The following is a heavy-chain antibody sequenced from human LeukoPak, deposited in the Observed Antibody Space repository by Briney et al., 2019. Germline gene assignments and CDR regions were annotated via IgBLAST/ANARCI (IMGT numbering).Heavy chain of an antibody. J-gene: IGHJ4*02. CDR1: GFTFSSYA. Sequence: PGGSLRLSCAASGFTFSSYAMSWVRQAPGKGLEWVSAISGSGGSTYYADSVKGRFTISRDNSKYPLYLQMNSLRADDTAVYYYAKDRVGYCSGGSCYRAGIFDYWGQGTLVTVSS. D-gene: IGHD2-15*01. CDR2: ISGSGGST. V-gene: IGHV3-23*01. CDR3: AKDRVGYCSGGSCYRAGIFDY.